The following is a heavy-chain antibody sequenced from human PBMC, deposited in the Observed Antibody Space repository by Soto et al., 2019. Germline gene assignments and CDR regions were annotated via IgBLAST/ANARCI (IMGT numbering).Heavy chain of an antibody. J-gene: IGHJ5*02. CDR3: ARVEGYCSSASCYDGWFDP. Sequence: ASVKVSCKASGYTFPSYYIHWLRQAPGQGLEWMGIINPSGGGANFAQNFQGRVTMTRDTSTSTVYMELSSLRSEDTAVYYCARVEGYCSSASCYDGWFDPWRQGTQVTVSS. CDR2: INPSGGGA. CDR1: GYTFPSYY. D-gene: IGHD2-2*01. V-gene: IGHV1-46*03.